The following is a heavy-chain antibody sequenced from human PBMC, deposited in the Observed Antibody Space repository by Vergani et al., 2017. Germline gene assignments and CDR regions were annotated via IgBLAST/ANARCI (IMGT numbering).Heavy chain of an antibody. Sequence: VQLVESGGGLVKPGGSLTLSCAASGFTFTPSFIRWIRPAPGKGVELVSYISSSSYTNYADSVKGRFNISRDNPKNLLFLQMNSLRAEDTAVYYWARVLRGSGSYTVWFDPWGQGTLVTVSS. CDR1: GFTFTPSF. CDR3: ARVLRGSGSYTVWFDP. V-gene: IGHV3-11*05. D-gene: IGHD1-26*01. J-gene: IGHJ5*02. CDR2: ISSSSYT.